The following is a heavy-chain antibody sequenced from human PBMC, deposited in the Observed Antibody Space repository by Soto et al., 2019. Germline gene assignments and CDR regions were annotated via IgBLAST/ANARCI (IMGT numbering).Heavy chain of an antibody. J-gene: IGHJ6*02. D-gene: IGHD6-13*01. CDR1: GGTFSSYG. CDR3: ARGEAARYYHGMDV. V-gene: IGHV1-69*12. CDR2: IIPIFGTA. Sequence: QVQLVQSGAEVKKPGSSVKVSCKASGGTFSSYGISWVRQAPGQGLEWMGGIIPIFGTANYAQKFQGRVTVTADESTSTDYMELSSLRSEDTAVHYCARGEAARYYHGMDVWGQGTTVTVSS.